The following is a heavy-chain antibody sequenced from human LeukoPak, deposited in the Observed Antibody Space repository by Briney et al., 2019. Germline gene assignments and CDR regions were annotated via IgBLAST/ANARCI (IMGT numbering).Heavy chain of an antibody. V-gene: IGHV3-30*18. D-gene: IGHD2/OR15-2a*01. CDR2: ISYDGSNK. Sequence: GGSLRLSCAASGFTFSSYGMHWVRQAPGKGLEWEAVISYDGSNKYYADSVKGRFTISRDNSKNTLYLQMNSLRAEDTAVYYCAKDTPYYLPSYYYYYGMDVWGQGTTVTVSS. CDR3: AKDTPYYLPSYYYYYGMDV. J-gene: IGHJ6*02. CDR1: GFTFSSYG.